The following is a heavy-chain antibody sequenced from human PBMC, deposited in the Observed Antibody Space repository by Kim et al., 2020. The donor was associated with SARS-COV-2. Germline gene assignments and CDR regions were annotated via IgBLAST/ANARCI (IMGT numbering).Heavy chain of an antibody. CDR2: INHSGST. D-gene: IGHD3-3*01. V-gene: IGHV4-34*01. J-gene: IGHJ6*03. CDR1: GGSFSGYY. CDR3: ARDNRADFWSGYYSALKTYYYMDV. Sequence: SETLSLTCAVYGGSFSGYYWSWIRQPPGKGLEWIGEINHSGSTNYNPSLKSRVTISVDTSKNQFSLKLSSVTAADTAVYYCARDNRADFWSGYYSALKTYYYMDVWGKGTTVTVSS.